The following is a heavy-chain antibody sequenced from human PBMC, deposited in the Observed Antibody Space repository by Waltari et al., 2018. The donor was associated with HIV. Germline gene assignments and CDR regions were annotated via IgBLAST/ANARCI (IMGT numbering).Heavy chain of an antibody. V-gene: IGHV1-2*02. CDR1: GDTVADSY. CDR3: ARDKFYSSGWTLFDS. CDR2: ISPNTGGT. D-gene: IGHD6-19*01. Sequence: QQQMGQSGTEVKKPGDSVKVSCRASGDTVADSYIHWMRQAPGQGLEWMGWISPNTGGTNYPQNFQGRVTLTRDTSISTAYMELRRLRSDDTAVYYCARDKFYSSGWTLFDSWGQGTLVTVSS. J-gene: IGHJ4*02.